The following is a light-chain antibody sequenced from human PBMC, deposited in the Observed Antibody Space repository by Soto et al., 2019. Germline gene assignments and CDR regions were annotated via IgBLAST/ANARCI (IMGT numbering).Light chain of an antibody. CDR2: DVS. V-gene: IGLV2-11*01. CDR3: CSYVGSVSYV. CDR1: SSDVGGYNS. J-gene: IGLJ1*01. Sequence: QSVLTQPRSVSGSPGQSVTISCTGTSSDVGGYNSVSWYQQHPGKAPKLMIYDVSKRPSGVPDRFSGSKSGNTASLTISGLQAEDEADYYCCSYVGSVSYVFATGTKLTVL.